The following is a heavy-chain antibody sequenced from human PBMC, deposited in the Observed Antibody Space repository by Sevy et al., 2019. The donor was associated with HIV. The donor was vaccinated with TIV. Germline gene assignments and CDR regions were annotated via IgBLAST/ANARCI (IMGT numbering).Heavy chain of an antibody. V-gene: IGHV1-2*02. CDR3: ARVGGCSSTSCYWYFDL. D-gene: IGHD2-2*01. CDR2: INPNRGGT. Sequence: ASVKVSCKASGYTFTGYYMHWVRQAPGQGLEWMGWINPNRGGTNYAQKFQGRVTMTRDTSISTAYMELSRLRSDDTAVYYCARVGGCSSTSCYWYFDLWGRGTLVTVSS. CDR1: GYTFTGYY. J-gene: IGHJ2*01.